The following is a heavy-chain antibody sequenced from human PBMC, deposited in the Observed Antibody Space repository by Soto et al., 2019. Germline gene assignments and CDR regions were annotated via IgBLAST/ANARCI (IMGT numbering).Heavy chain of an antibody. V-gene: IGHV3-74*03. CDR2: TNSDGGSV. J-gene: IGHJ4*02. CDR1: GFTLSDNW. D-gene: IGHD6-25*01. CDR3: VRAPEQRPFDY. Sequence: EVQLVESGGGLVQPGGSLRLSCAASGFTLSDNWIHWVRRVPGKGLAWVSRTNSDGGSVTYADSVKGRFTLSRDNAKYTWFLQMDSLRVEDTAMYYCVRAPEQRPFDYWGQGTLVTVSS.